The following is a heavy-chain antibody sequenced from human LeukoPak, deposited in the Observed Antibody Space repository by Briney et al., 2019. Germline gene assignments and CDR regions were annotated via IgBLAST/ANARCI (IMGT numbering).Heavy chain of an antibody. V-gene: IGHV3-21*01. Sequence: GGSLRLSCAASGFTFSSYSMNWVRQAPGKGLEWVSSISSSSSYIYYADSVKGRFTISRDNAKNSLYLQMNSLRAEDTAVYYCARDSDDIAAAGYFDYWGQGTLVTVSS. CDR2: ISSSSSYI. CDR3: ARDSDDIAAAGYFDY. J-gene: IGHJ4*02. D-gene: IGHD6-13*01. CDR1: GFTFSSYS.